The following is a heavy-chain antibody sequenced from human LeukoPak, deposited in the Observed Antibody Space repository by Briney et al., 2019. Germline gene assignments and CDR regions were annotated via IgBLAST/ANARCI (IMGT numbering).Heavy chain of an antibody. J-gene: IGHJ1*01. CDR3: AKDRDMASSSWFQH. CDR1: GFTFSSYG. V-gene: IGHV3-30*02. D-gene: IGHD6-6*01. Sequence: GGSLRLSCAASGFTFSSYGMHWVRQAPGKGLEWVAFIRYDGSNKYYADSVKGRFTISRDNSKNTLYLQMNSLGAEDTAVYYCAKDRDMASSSWFQHWGQGTLVTVSS. CDR2: IRYDGSNK.